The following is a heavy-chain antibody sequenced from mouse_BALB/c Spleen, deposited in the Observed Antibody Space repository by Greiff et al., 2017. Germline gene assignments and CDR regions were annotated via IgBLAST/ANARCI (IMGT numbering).Heavy chain of an antibody. CDR2: ISSGGSYT. Sequence: DVMLVESGGGLVKPGGSLKLSCAASGFTFSSYAMSWVRQSPEKRLEWVAEISSGGSYTYYPDTVTGRFTISRDNAKNTLYLEMSSLRSEDTAMYYCARHGNYGFAYWGQGTLVTVSA. CDR3: ARHGNYGFAY. CDR1: GFTFSSYA. D-gene: IGHD2-1*01. J-gene: IGHJ3*01. V-gene: IGHV5-9-4*01.